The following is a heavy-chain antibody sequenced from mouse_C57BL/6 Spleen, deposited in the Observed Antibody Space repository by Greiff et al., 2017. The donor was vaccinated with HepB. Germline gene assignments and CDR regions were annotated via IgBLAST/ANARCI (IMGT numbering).Heavy chain of an antibody. CDR2: IYPGSGST. CDR3: AREGIYYDYDEDYAMDY. J-gene: IGHJ4*01. V-gene: IGHV1-55*01. CDR1: GYTFTSYW. D-gene: IGHD2-4*01. Sequence: QVQLQQSGAELVKPGASVKMSCKASGYTFTSYWITWVKQRPGQGLEWIGDIYPGSGSTNYNEKFKSKATLTVDTSSSTAYMQLSSLTSEDSAVYYCAREGIYYDYDEDYAMDYWGQGTSDTVSS.